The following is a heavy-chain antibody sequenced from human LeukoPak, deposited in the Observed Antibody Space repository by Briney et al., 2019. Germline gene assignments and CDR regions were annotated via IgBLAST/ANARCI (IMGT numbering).Heavy chain of an antibody. D-gene: IGHD6-6*01. J-gene: IGHJ4*02. CDR3: ARLTRLSTSPDRYYLDY. CDR1: GDSISSYY. CDR2: IYTSGGT. Sequence: SETLSLTRTVSGDSISSYYWSWIRQPPGKGLEWIGYIYTSGGTNYIPSLKGRVTISIDTSKNQFSLKPSSVTGADSAVYYCARLTRLSTSPDRYYLDYWGQGTLVTVSS. V-gene: IGHV4-4*09.